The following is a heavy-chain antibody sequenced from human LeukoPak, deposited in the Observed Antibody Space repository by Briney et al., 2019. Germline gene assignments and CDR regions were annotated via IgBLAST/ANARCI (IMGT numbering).Heavy chain of an antibody. CDR3: ASGDSSDWFDP. Sequence: SETLSLTCAVSGGSISSTYWWTWVRQPPGKGLEWIGEIYHSGSTNYNPSLKSRVTMSVDTSKNQFSLKLSSVSAADTAVYYCASGDSSDWFDPWGQGTLVTVSS. D-gene: IGHD6-19*01. CDR2: IYHSGST. J-gene: IGHJ5*02. CDR1: GGSISSTYW. V-gene: IGHV4-4*02.